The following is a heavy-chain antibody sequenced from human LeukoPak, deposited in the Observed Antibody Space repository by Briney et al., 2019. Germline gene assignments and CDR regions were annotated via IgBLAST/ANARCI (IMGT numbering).Heavy chain of an antibody. V-gene: IGHV3-66*01. CDR1: GFTVGSNY. CDR3: ARALVRGGKFDY. Sequence: GGSLRLSCAASGFTVGSNYMNWVRQAPGKGLEWVSVIYSGGSTYYADSVKGRFTISRDNSKSTLYLQMNSLRAEDTAVYYCARALVRGGKFDYWGQGALVTVSS. J-gene: IGHJ4*02. CDR2: IYSGGST. D-gene: IGHD3-10*01.